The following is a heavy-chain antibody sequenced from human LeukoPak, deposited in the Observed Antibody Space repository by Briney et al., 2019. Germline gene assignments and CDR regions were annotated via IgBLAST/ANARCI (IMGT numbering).Heavy chain of an antibody. CDR1: GGSISSGSYY. CDR2: IYTSGST. D-gene: IGHD3-3*01. CDR3: ARDRSGSYFDY. Sequence: SETLSLTCTVSGGSISSGSYYWTWIRQPAGKGLEWIGHIYTSGSTNYNPSLKSRVTISVDTSKNQFSLQLSSVTAADTAVYYCARDRSGSYFDYWGQGTLVTVSS. V-gene: IGHV4-61*09. J-gene: IGHJ4*02.